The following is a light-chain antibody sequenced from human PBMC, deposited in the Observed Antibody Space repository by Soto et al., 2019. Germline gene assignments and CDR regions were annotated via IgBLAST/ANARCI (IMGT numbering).Light chain of an antibody. CDR1: SSDVGGYKY. J-gene: IGLJ3*02. Sequence: QSALTQPASVSGSPGQSITISCTGTSSDVGGYKYVSWYQHHPGKAPKLMIYEVSYRPSGVSNRFSGSKSGNTASLTISGLQAEDEADYFCTSYTSSSTWVFGGGTQLTVL. CDR2: EVS. V-gene: IGLV2-14*01. CDR3: TSYTSSSTWV.